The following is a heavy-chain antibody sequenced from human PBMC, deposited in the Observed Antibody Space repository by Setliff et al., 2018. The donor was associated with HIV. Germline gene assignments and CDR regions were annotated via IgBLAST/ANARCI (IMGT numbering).Heavy chain of an antibody. CDR2: ISSSGNSI. CDR1: GFTFSSYE. CDR3: ARPNYYDSSGSFDY. Sequence: PGGSLRLSCAASGFTFSSYEMNWVRQAPGKGLEWISYISSSGNSIYYADSVKGRFTISRDNAKNSLYLQMNSLRAEDTAVYYCARPNYYDSSGSFDYWGQGTLVTVSS. J-gene: IGHJ4*02. D-gene: IGHD3-22*01. V-gene: IGHV3-48*03.